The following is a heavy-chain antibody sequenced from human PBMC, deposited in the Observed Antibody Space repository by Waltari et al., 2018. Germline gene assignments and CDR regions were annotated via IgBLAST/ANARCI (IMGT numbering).Heavy chain of an antibody. CDR3: ARDPNWNYLPYWYFDL. Sequence: QVQLQESGPGLVKPSETLSLTCAVSGYSISSGYYWGGIRQPPGKGLEWIGSIYHSGSTYYNPSLKSRVTISVDTSKNQFSLKLSSVTAADTAVYYCARDPNWNYLPYWYFDLWGRGTLVTVSS. CDR2: IYHSGST. CDR1: GYSISSGYY. V-gene: IGHV4-38-2*02. D-gene: IGHD1-7*01. J-gene: IGHJ2*01.